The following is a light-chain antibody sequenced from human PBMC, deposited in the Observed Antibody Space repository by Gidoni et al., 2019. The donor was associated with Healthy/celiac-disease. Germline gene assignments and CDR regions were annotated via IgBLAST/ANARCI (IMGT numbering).Light chain of an antibody. CDR2: DAS. J-gene: IGKJ3*01. Sequence: DIQMTQSPSTLSASVGDRVTITCRASQSISSWLAWYQQKPGKAPKLLIYDASSLESGVPSRFSGSGSGTEFTLTIRSLQPDDFATYYCQQYNSYLITFGPGTKVDIK. CDR1: QSISSW. V-gene: IGKV1-5*01. CDR3: QQYNSYLIT.